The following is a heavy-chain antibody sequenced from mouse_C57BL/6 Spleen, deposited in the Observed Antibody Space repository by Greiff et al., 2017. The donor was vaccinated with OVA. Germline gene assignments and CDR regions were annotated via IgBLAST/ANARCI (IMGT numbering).Heavy chain of an antibody. CDR3: ARPGGSSQFAY. Sequence: DVMLVESGGGLVKPGGSLKLSCAASGFTFSDYGMRWVRQAPEKGLEWVAYISSGSSTIYYADTVKGRFTISRDNAKNTLFLQMTSLRSEDTAMYYCARPGGSSQFAYWGQGTLVTVSA. CDR2: ISSGSSTI. V-gene: IGHV5-17*01. CDR1: GFTFSDYG. J-gene: IGHJ3*01. D-gene: IGHD1-1*01.